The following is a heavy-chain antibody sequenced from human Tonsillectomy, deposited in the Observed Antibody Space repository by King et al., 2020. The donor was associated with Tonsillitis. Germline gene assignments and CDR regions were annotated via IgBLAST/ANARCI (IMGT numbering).Heavy chain of an antibody. CDR3: ARHPWWWSERRSVWFYP. Sequence: VQLQESGPGLVKPSETLSLSCSVSGAAISGGNYYWGWIRQSPGQGLEWIGSIYYIGTTYYNPSLKSRVTISVDTSKNRFSLKVTSVTAADTAVYYCARHPWWWSERRSVWFYPWGQGTLVTVSS. J-gene: IGHJ5*02. V-gene: IGHV4-39*07. CDR1: GAAISGGNYY. D-gene: IGHD2-15*01. CDR2: IYYIGTT.